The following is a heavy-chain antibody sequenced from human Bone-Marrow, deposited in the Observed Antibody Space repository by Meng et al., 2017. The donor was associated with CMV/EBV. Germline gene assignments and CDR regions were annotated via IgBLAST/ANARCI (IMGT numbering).Heavy chain of an antibody. CDR2: ISWNSGSV. Sequence: SLKISCAASGFTFDNYAMHWVRQVPGKGLEWVSGISWNSGSVAYAASVKDRFTISRDKAKKSLYLQMNSLRPEDTALYYCAKDMASYIVLIPAPRGIDHWGQGTLVTVSS. D-gene: IGHD3-16*01. J-gene: IGHJ4*02. CDR3: AKDMASYIVLIPAPRGIDH. V-gene: IGHV3-9*01. CDR1: GFTFDNYA.